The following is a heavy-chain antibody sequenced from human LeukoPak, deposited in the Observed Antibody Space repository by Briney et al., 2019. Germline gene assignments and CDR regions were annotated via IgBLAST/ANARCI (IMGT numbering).Heavy chain of an antibody. Sequence: GGSLRLSCAASGFPFGDFAMTWVRQVPGGGLQWVSTITRCWQYTYYAVSVKGRFTISRDDYKGMLYLQMNSLRAEDTAMYYCVKDDYCSIPGCVIDALVVWGQGTVVTVSS. CDR2: ITRCWQYT. V-gene: IGHV3-23*01. J-gene: IGHJ3*01. D-gene: IGHD4-11*01. CDR1: GFPFGDFA. CDR3: VKDDYCSIPGCVIDALVV.